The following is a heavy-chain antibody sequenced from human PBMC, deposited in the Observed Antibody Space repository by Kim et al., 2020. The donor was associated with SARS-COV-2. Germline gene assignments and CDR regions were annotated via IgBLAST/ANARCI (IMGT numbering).Heavy chain of an antibody. CDR3: ASYGRGSGSYYNGGNWFDP. CDR1: GYTLTELS. J-gene: IGHJ5*02. Sequence: ASVKVSCKVSGYTLTELSMHWVRQAPGKGLEWMGGFDPEDGETIYAQKFQGRVTMTEDTSTDTAYMELSSLRSEDTAVYYCASYGRGSGSYYNGGNWFDPWGQGTLVTVSS. V-gene: IGHV1-24*01. D-gene: IGHD3-10*01. CDR2: FDPEDGET.